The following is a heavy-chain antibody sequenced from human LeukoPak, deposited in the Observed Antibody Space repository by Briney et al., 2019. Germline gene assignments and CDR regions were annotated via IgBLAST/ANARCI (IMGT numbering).Heavy chain of an antibody. J-gene: IGHJ3*02. CDR2: ISSSSSYI. CDR3: ARVMVRGVMGAFDI. D-gene: IGHD3-10*01. CDR1: GFTFSSYR. V-gene: IGHV3-21*01. Sequence: GGSLRLSCAASGFTFSSYRMNWVRQAPGKGLEWVSSISSSSSYIYYADSVKGRFTISRDNAKNSLYLQMNSLRAEDTAVYYCARVMVRGVMGAFDIWGQGTMVTVSS.